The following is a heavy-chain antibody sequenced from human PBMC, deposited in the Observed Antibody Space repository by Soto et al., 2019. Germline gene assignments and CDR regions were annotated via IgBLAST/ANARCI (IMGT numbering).Heavy chain of an antibody. J-gene: IGHJ4*02. Sequence: EVQLAESGGGLVQPGGSLRLSCTASGFSVSSNYMSWVRQAPGKGLEWVSIIHSGGNTYYADSVRGRFTISRDKSTNTVLLQMHSLSAGDTAVYYCVRGDKYYGLHYWGQATLVTVSS. D-gene: IGHD4-17*01. CDR1: GFSVSSNY. CDR3: VRGDKYYGLHY. CDR2: IHSGGNT. V-gene: IGHV3-66*01.